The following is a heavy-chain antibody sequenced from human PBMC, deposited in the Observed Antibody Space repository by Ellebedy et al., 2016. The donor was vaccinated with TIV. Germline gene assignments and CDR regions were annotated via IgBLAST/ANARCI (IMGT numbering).Heavy chain of an antibody. CDR3: AVVRPYFDY. D-gene: IGHD2-15*01. CDR2: INHSGST. Sequence: SETLSLXCAVYGGSFSGYYWSWIRQPPGKGLEWIGEINHSGSTNYNPSLKSRVTISVDTSKNQFSLKLSSVTAADTAVYYCAVVRPYFDYWGQGTLVTVSS. CDR1: GGSFSGYY. J-gene: IGHJ4*02. V-gene: IGHV4-34*01.